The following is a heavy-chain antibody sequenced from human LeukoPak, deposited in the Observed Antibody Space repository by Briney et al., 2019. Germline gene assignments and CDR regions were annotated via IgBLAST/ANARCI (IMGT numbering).Heavy chain of an antibody. D-gene: IGHD4-23*01. CDR3: AGESYGGNWLDY. J-gene: IGHJ4*02. Sequence: GGPLRLSCAASGFTFSSYWMSWVRQAPGKGLEWLANIKQDGSEKYHVDPEKGRFTITNDNDKNSLYLQMNSLSAEDTAVYYCAGESYGGNWLDYWGQGTLVTVSS. CDR1: GFTFSSYW. CDR2: IKQDGSEK. V-gene: IGHV3-7*01.